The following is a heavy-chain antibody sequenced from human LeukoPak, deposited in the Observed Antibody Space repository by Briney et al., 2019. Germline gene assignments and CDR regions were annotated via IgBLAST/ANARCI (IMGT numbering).Heavy chain of an antibody. V-gene: IGHV3-43*02. CDR3: AKDLRYCSGGSCYSDAFDI. D-gene: IGHD2-15*01. Sequence: GESLKISCAASGFTFDDYAIHWVRQAPGKGLEWVSLISGDGGSTYYADSVKGRFTISRDNSKNSLYLQKNSLRTEDTALYHCAKDLRYCSGGSCYSDAFDIWGQGTMVTVSS. J-gene: IGHJ3*02. CDR2: ISGDGGST. CDR1: GFTFDDYA.